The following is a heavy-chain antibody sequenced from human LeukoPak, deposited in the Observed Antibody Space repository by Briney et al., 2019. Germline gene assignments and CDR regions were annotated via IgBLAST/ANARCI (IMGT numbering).Heavy chain of an antibody. CDR3: SRARPSSSRSLYYYYMDV. J-gene: IGHJ6*03. Sequence: SVKASCKASGGTFSSYAISWVRQAPGQGLEWMGGIIPIFGTANYAQKFQGRVTITADESTSTAYMELSSLRSEDTAVYYCSRARPSSSRSLYYYYMDVWGKGTTVTVSS. V-gene: IGHV1-69*13. CDR1: GGTFSSYA. D-gene: IGHD6-6*01. CDR2: IIPIFGTA.